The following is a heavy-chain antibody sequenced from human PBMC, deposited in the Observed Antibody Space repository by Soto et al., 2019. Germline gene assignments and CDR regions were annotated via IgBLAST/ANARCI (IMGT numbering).Heavy chain of an antibody. D-gene: IGHD3-9*01. CDR2: INPNSGGT. CDR3: ARGGYVILTQTDNWFDP. Sequence: QVQLVQSGAEVKKPGASVKVSCKASGYTFTGYYMHWVRQAPGQGLEWMGWINPNSGGTNYAQKFQGRVTMTRDTSISTAYMELSRLRSDDTAVYYCARGGYVILTQTDNWFDPWGQGTLVTVSS. CDR1: GYTFTGYY. J-gene: IGHJ5*02. V-gene: IGHV1-2*02.